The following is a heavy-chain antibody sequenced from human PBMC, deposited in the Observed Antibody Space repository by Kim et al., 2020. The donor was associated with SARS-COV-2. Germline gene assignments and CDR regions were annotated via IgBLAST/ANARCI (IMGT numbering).Heavy chain of an antibody. D-gene: IGHD2-2*01. Sequence: GGSLRLSCAASGFTFSSYSMNWVRQAPGKGLEWVSSISSSSSYIYYADSVKGRFTISRDNAKNSLYLQMNSLRAEDTAVYYCARVFSFSVTMQSIVVVPAASSDVWGQGTTITVSS. CDR2: ISSSSSYI. V-gene: IGHV3-21*01. J-gene: IGHJ6*02. CDR1: GFTFSSYS. CDR3: ARVFSFSVTMQSIVVVPAASSDV.